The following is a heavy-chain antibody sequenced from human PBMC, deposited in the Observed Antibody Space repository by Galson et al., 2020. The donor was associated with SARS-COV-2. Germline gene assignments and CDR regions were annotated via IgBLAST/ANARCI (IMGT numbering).Heavy chain of an antibody. D-gene: IGHD6-13*01. CDR1: GYSFTSNW. CDR3: ARRSSSWYVAFDL. V-gene: IGHV5-51*01. J-gene: IGHJ3*01. CDR2: IYPGDSDT. Sequence: GESLKISCESSGYSFTSNWIAWVRQMPGQGLEWMGIIYPGDSDTRYSPSFQGQVTISADKSLNTAYLQWSSLKASDTATYYCARRSSSWYVAFDLWGQGTTVTVSS.